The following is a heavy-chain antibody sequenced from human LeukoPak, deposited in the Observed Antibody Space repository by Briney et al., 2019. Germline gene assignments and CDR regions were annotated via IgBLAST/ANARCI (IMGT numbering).Heavy chain of an antibody. J-gene: IGHJ4*02. Sequence: RGSLRLSCATSGFPFETNAMSWVRQAPGKGLEWVATIGNTETFYADSVTGRFTISRDNSENTVNLQMNRLRVEDTAIYYCAKDWIQFNRVFDCFDSWGQGTLVTVSS. CDR3: AKDWIQFNRVFDCFDS. CDR2: IGNTET. D-gene: IGHD5-18*01. V-gene: IGHV3-23*01. CDR1: GFPFETNA.